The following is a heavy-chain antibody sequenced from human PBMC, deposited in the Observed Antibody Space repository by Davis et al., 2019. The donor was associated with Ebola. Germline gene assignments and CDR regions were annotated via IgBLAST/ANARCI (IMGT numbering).Heavy chain of an antibody. V-gene: IGHV3-23*01. D-gene: IGHD1/OR15-1a*01. CDR1: GFTFSSYA. Sequence: PGGSLRLSCAASGFTFSSYAMSWVRQAPGKGLEWVSAISGSGGSTYYADSVKGRFTISRDNSKNTLYLQMNSLRAEDTAVYYCAKLPRRTIARLYYYYYMDVWGKGTTVTVSS. CDR2: ISGSGGST. CDR3: AKLPRRTIARLYYYYYMDV. J-gene: IGHJ6*03.